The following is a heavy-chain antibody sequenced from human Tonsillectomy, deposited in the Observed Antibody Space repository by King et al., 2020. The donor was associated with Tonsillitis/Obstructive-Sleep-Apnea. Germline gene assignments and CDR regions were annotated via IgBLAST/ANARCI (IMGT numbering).Heavy chain of an antibody. D-gene: IGHD1-26*01. Sequence: VQLVESGAEVKKPGASVKVSCKASGYTFTNYGISWVRQAPGQGLEWMGWISAYNGNTNYTQKLQGRVTMTTDTSTSTAYMELRSLRSDDTAVYYCARDRGGYYLHWSDPWGQGTLVTVSS. CDR1: GYTFTNYG. CDR3: ARDRGGYYLHWSDP. V-gene: IGHV1-18*01. J-gene: IGHJ5*02. CDR2: ISAYNGNT.